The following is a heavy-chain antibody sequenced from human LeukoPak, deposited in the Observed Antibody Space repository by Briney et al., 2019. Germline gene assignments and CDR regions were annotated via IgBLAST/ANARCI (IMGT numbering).Heavy chain of an antibody. J-gene: IGHJ4*02. D-gene: IGHD2-15*01. CDR1: GFTFSSYA. V-gene: IGHV3-64*01. CDR3: ARGIVAGPN. CDR2: ISSNGGST. Sequence: GSLRLSCAASGFTFSSYAMHWVRQAPGKGLEYVSAISSNGGSTYYANSVKGRFTISRDNSKNTLYLQMGSLRAEDMAVYYCARGIVAGPNWGQGTLVTVSS.